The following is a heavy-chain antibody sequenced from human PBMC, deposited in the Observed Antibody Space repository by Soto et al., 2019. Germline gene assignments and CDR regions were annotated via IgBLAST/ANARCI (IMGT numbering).Heavy chain of an antibody. J-gene: IGHJ4*02. CDR3: ARDGCTNGVCFYYFDY. D-gene: IGHD2-8*01. CDR1: GGTFSSYA. CDR2: IIPIFGTA. V-gene: IGHV1-69*06. Sequence: GASGKVSCKASGGTFSSYAISWVLQAPGQGLEWMGGIIPIFGTANYAQKFQGRVTITADKSTSTAYMELSSLRSEDTAVYYCARDGCTNGVCFYYFDYWGQGTLVTVPQ.